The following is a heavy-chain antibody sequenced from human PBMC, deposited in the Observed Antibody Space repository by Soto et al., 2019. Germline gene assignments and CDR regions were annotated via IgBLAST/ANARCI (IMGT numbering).Heavy chain of an antibody. V-gene: IGHV4-34*01. J-gene: IGHJ2*01. CDR2: INDRGSI. Sequence: QVQLQQWGAGPLRPLETLSLTCGVSGGSFSGYYWAWIRQSPGKGLEWIGEINDRGSINYNPSLKSRVSISVYTSKNHYSLKLRSVTAADTAVYYCARESHDILTGPPWVWYFDLWGRGTLVTVSS. D-gene: IGHD3-9*01. CDR1: GGSFSGYY. CDR3: ARESHDILTGPPWVWYFDL.